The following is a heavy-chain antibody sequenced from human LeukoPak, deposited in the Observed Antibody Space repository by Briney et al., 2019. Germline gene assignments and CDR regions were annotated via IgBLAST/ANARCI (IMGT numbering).Heavy chain of an antibody. V-gene: IGHV1-69*06. D-gene: IGHD3-22*01. CDR3: ARGGGYYDSSGYYDWFDP. CDR1: GGTFSSYA. CDR2: IIPIFGTA. Sequence: SVKVSCKASGGTFSSYAISWVRQAPGQGLEWMGGIIPIFGTANYAQKFQGRVTITADKSTSTAYMELSSLRSEDTAVYYCARGGGYYDSSGYYDWFDPWGQGTLVTVSS. J-gene: IGHJ5*02.